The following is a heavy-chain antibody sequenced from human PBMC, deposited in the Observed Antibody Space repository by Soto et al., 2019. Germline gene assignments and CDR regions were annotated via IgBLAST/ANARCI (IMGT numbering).Heavy chain of an antibody. Sequence: GGSLRLSCAASGFTFSSYAMHWVRQAPGKGLEWVAVISYDGSNKYYADSVKGRFTISRDNSKNTLYLQMNSLRAEDTAVYYCAREGDEQQLVGAYYYYGMDVWGQGTTVTVSS. D-gene: IGHD6-13*01. V-gene: IGHV3-30-3*01. J-gene: IGHJ6*02. CDR3: AREGDEQQLVGAYYYYGMDV. CDR1: GFTFSSYA. CDR2: ISYDGSNK.